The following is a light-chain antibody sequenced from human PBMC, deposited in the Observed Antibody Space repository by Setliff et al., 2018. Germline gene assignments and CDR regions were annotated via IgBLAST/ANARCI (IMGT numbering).Light chain of an antibody. CDR2: NNN. CDR1: SSNIGTNT. CDR3: AAWDDSLNGYV. V-gene: IGLV1-44*01. J-gene: IGLJ1*01. Sequence: QSVLPQPPSASGTPGQRVTISCSGSSSNIGTNTVNWYQPLPGTAPKLLIYNNNQRPSGVPDRFSGSKSGTSASLAISGLQSEDEADYYCAAWDDSLNGYVFGTGTKVTVL.